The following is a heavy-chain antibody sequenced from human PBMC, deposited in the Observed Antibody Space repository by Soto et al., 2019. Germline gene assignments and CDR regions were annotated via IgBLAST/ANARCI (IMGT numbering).Heavy chain of an antibody. D-gene: IGHD3-22*01. J-gene: IGHJ2*01. CDR2: ISHDGSTK. CDR3: AKPFQRSGYYYDFWYFDV. Sequence: QVQLVESGGGVVQPGRSLRLSCAASGLTFSSYGMHWVRQAPGKGLEWVAVISHDGSTKYYADSVRGRFTISRDNSNNTLYLQMDRLRPEDTALYYCAKPFQRSGYYYDFWYFDVWGRGTLVTVSS. V-gene: IGHV3-30*18. CDR1: GLTFSSYG.